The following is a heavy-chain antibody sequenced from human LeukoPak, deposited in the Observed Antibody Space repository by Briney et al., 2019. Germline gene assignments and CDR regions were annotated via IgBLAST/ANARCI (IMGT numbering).Heavy chain of an antibody. CDR1: GGSISSYY. Sequence: SETLSLTCTVSGGSISSYYWSWIRQPPGKGLEWIGYIYYSGSTNYNPSLKSRVTISVDTSKNQFSLKLSSVTAADTAVYYCARAPYAAAGTSDYWGQGTLVTVSS. V-gene: IGHV4-59*01. D-gene: IGHD6-13*01. CDR3: ARAPYAAAGTSDY. J-gene: IGHJ4*02. CDR2: IYYSGST.